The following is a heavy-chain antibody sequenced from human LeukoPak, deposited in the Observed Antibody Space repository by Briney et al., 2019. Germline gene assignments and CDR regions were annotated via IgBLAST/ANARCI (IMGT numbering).Heavy chain of an antibody. CDR1: GFTFSNYA. J-gene: IGHJ4*02. D-gene: IGHD3-22*01. CDR2: ISESGGTT. V-gene: IGHV3-23*01. Sequence: GGSLRLSCAASGFTFSNYAMNWVRQAPGKGLEWVSSISESGGTTDYADSVKGRFTISRDNSKNTLYLQMNSLRAEDTAVYYCAKEYYYDSSGYPYYFDYWGQGTLVTVSS. CDR3: AKEYYYDSSGYPYYFDY.